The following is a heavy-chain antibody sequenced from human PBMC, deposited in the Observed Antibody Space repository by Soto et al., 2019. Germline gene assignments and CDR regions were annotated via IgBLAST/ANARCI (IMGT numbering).Heavy chain of an antibody. Sequence: LRLSCAASGFTFSSYGMHWVRQAPGKGLEWVAVISYDGSNKYYADSVKGRFTISRDNSKNTLYLQMNSLRAEDTAVYYCAKAQIYDFSPEPAYYYYYYGMDVWGQGTTVTVSS. V-gene: IGHV3-30*18. J-gene: IGHJ6*02. CDR1: GFTFSSYG. CDR2: ISYDGSNK. D-gene: IGHD3-3*01. CDR3: AKAQIYDFSPEPAYYYYYYGMDV.